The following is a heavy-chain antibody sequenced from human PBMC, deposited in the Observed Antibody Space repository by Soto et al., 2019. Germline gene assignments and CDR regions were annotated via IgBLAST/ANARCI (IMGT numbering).Heavy chain of an antibody. J-gene: IGHJ3*02. CDR2: ISGSGGRT. V-gene: IGHV3-23*01. Sequence: RWSLRLSCVASGFPFSSYAMSWFRQTPGKGLEWVSGISGSGGRTYYADSVKGRFTISRDNSNNTLSLQMHILRVEDTAVYFCAKGGYYSLFDIWGQGTMVTVSS. D-gene: IGHD3-16*01. CDR1: GFPFSSYA. CDR3: AKGGYYSLFDI.